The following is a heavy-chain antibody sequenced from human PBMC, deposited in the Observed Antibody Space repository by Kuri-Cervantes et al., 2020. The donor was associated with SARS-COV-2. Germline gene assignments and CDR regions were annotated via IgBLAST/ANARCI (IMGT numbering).Heavy chain of an antibody. CDR3: ARDSRISSKYYYYYGMDV. CDR1: GFTFSNYA. CDR2: ISYDGTNK. V-gene: IGHV3-30*01. J-gene: IGHJ6*02. Sequence: GGSLRLSCAASGFTFSNYALHWVRQAPGQGLEWVAVISYDGTNKYYADSMKGRFTISRDNSKHTLFPQMDSLRAEDTAVYYCARDSRISSKYYYYYGMDVWGQGTTVTVSS. D-gene: IGHD6-6*01.